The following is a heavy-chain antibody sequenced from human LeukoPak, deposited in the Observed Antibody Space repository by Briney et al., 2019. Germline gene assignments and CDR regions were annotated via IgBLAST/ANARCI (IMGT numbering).Heavy chain of an antibody. Sequence: GGSLRLSCAASGFTFSSYAMHWVRQAPGKGLEWVAVISYDGSNKYYADSVKGRFTISRDNSKNTLYLQMNSLRAEDTAVYYCAREDGDIVVVPAARGISAAFDIWGQGTMVTVSS. V-gene: IGHV3-30-3*01. CDR1: GFTFSSYA. CDR3: AREDGDIVVVPAARGISAAFDI. J-gene: IGHJ3*02. D-gene: IGHD2-2*01. CDR2: ISYDGSNK.